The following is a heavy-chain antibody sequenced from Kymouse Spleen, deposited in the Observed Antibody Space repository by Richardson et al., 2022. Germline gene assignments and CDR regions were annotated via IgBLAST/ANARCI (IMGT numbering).Heavy chain of an antibody. V-gene: IGHV3-13*01. D-gene: IGHD3-16*02. Sequence: EVQLVESGGGLVQPGGSLRLSCAASGFTFSSYDMHWVRQATGKGLEWVSAIGTAGDTYYPGSVKGRFTISRENAKNSLYLQMNSLRAGDTAVYYCARRGTEGDFDYWGQGTLVTVSS. CDR3: ARRGTEGDFDY. CDR2: IGTAGDT. J-gene: IGHJ4*02. CDR1: GFTFSSYD.